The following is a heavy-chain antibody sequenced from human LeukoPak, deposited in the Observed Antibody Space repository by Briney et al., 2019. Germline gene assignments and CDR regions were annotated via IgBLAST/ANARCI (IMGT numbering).Heavy chain of an antibody. D-gene: IGHD6-13*01. CDR2: INHSGST. V-gene: IGHV4-34*01. CDR1: GESFSGYY. J-gene: IGHJ2*01. CDR3: ARVLKARSLPMRSQQLIRYFDL. Sequence: SETLSLTCAGYGESFSGYYWSWIRQPPGKGLEWIGEINHSGSTNYKPSLKSRVTISVDTSKNQFSLKLSSVTAADAAVYYCARVLKARSLPMRSQQLIRYFDLWGRGTQVTVSS.